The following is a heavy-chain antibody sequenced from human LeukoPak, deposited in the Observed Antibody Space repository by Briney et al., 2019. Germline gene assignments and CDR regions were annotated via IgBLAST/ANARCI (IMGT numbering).Heavy chain of an antibody. CDR3: ARTQGWGTVRTGYYYGMDV. CDR1: GGSISSYY. D-gene: IGHD1-1*01. J-gene: IGHJ6*02. V-gene: IGHV4-59*01. CDR2: IYYSGST. Sequence: PSETLSLTCTVSGGSISSYYWNWIRQPPGKGLEWIRYIYYSGSTNYNPSLKSRVTMSLDTSKNQFSLKLSSVTAADTAVYYCARTQGWGTVRTGYYYGMDVWGQGTTVTVSS.